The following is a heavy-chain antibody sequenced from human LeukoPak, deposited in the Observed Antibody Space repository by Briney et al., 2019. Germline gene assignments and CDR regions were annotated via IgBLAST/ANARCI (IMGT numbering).Heavy chain of an antibody. CDR1: GFTFSSYA. J-gene: IGHJ3*02. D-gene: IGHD5-18*01. CDR2: ISGSGGST. V-gene: IGHV3-23*01. CDR3: AAHIGAYSYDPEGALDI. Sequence: GGSLRLSCAASGFTFSSYAMSWVRQAPGKGLEWVSAISGSGGSTYYADSVKGRFTISRDNSKNTLYLQMNSLRAEDTAVYYCAAHIGAYSYDPEGALDIWGQGTMVTVSS.